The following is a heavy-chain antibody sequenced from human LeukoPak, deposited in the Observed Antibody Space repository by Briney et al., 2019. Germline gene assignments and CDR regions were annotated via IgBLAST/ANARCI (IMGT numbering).Heavy chain of an antibody. J-gene: IGHJ4*02. CDR1: GFSFSSDW. V-gene: IGHV3-74*01. CDR2: INSDGSST. CDR3: GRALGSPLDY. D-gene: IGHD1-26*01. Sequence: GGSLRLSCAASGFSFSSDWMHWVRQVPGEGLAWVSRINSDGSSTGYADSVKGRFTISRDNAKNTLYLQMNSLRVEDTAVYYCGRALGSPLDYWGQGTLVTVSS.